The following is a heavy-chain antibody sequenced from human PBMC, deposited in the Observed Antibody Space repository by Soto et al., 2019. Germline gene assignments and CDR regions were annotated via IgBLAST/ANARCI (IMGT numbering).Heavy chain of an antibody. V-gene: IGHV4-30-4*01. J-gene: IGHJ4*02. D-gene: IGHD3-22*01. CDR1: GGSISSGDYY. CDR2: IYYSGST. CDR3: ARVAGYDSSGELDY. Sequence: SETLSLTCTVSGGSISSGDYYWSWIRQPPGKGLEWIGYIYYSGSTYYNPSLKSRVTTSVDTSKNQFSLKLSSVTAADTAVYYCARVAGYDSSGELDYWGQGTLVTVSS.